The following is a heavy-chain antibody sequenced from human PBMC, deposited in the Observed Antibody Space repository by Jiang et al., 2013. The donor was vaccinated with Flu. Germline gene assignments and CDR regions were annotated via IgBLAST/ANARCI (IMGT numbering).Heavy chain of an antibody. CDR3: AKVEYYYDSSGRWEAFDI. J-gene: IGHJ3*02. Sequence: QLLESGGGVVQPGRSLRLSCAASGFTFSSYGMHWVRQAPGKGLEWVAVISYDGSNKYYADSVKGRFTISRDNSKNTLYLQMNSLRAEDTAVYYCAKVEYYYDSSGRWEAFDIWGQGTMVTVSS. D-gene: IGHD3-22*01. V-gene: IGHV3-30*18. CDR2: ISYDGSNK. CDR1: GFTFSSYG.